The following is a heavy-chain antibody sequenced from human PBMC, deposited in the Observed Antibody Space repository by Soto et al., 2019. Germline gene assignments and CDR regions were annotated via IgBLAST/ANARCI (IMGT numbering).Heavy chain of an antibody. CDR1: GYTFTSYA. D-gene: IGHD5-18*01. Sequence: QVQLVQSGAEVKKPGASVKVSCKASGYTFTSYAMHWVRQAPGQRLEWMGWINAGNGNTKYSQKFQGRVTITRDTSASTAYMELSSLRSEDTAVYYCASGYSSGYYYYGMDVWGQGTTVTVSS. CDR2: INAGNGNT. V-gene: IGHV1-3*01. J-gene: IGHJ6*02. CDR3: ASGYSSGYYYYGMDV.